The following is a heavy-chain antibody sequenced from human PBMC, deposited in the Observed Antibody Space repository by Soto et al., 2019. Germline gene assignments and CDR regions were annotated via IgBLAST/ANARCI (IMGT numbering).Heavy chain of an antibody. CDR3: ARGASAYSYRSPAFDL. D-gene: IGHD5-18*01. V-gene: IGHV1-3*01. J-gene: IGHJ4*02. Sequence: ASVKVSCKASGYTFTSYAMHWVRQAPGQRLEWMGWINAGNGNTKYSQKFQGRVTITRDTSASTAYMELNSLRAEDTAVYYCARGASAYSYRSPAFDLWGQGTLVTVSS. CDR2: INAGNGNT. CDR1: GYTFTSYA.